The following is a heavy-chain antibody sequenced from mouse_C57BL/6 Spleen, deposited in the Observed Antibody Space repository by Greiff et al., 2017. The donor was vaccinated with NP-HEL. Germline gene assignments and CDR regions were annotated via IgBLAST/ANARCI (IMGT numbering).Heavy chain of an antibody. V-gene: IGHV1-80*01. J-gene: IGHJ4*01. D-gene: IGHD2-3*01. Sequence: VQLQQSGAELVKPGASVKISCKASGYAFSSYWMNWVKQRPGKGLEWIGQIYPGDGDTNYNGKLKGKATLTADTSSSTAYMQLSSLTSEDSAVYFCARDGYYAMDYWGQGTSVTVSS. CDR3: ARDGYYAMDY. CDR1: GYAFSSYW. CDR2: IYPGDGDT.